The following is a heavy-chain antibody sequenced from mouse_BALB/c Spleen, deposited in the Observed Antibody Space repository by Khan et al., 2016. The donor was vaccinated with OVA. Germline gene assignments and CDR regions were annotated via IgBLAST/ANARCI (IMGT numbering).Heavy chain of an antibody. V-gene: IGHV5-6*01. CDR1: GFTFSAYS. D-gene: IGHD4-1*01. CDR2: ISSGADYT. CDR3: ASHLTGSFAY. Sequence: EVELVESGGDLVKPGGSLKLSCAASGFTFSAYSMSWVRQTPDKRLEWVATISSGADYTYYPDGVKGRFTISRDNAKNTLYLQMSSLKSDDTAMYYCASHLTGSFAYWGQGTLVTVSA. J-gene: IGHJ3*01.